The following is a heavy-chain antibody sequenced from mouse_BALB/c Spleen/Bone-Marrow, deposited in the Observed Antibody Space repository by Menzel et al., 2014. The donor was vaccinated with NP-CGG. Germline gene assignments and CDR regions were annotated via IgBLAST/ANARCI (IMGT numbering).Heavy chain of an antibody. CDR2: IWGGGST. V-gene: IGHV2-6-5*01. CDR3: AKHYVRYYAMDY. CDR1: GFSLTDYG. J-gene: IGHJ4*01. D-gene: IGHD2-12*01. Sequence: QVQLKQSGPGLVAPSQSLSITCTVSGFSLTDYGVSWIRQPPGKGLEWLGVIWGGGSTYYNSTLKSRLSISKDNSKSQVFLKMSSLQTDDTAIYYCAKHYVRYYAMDYWGQGTSVTVSS.